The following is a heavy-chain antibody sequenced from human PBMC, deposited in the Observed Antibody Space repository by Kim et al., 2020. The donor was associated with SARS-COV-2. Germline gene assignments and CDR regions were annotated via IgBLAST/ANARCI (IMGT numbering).Heavy chain of an antibody. V-gene: IGHV3-21*01. CDR3: ARLTYSSGWYVPASLYYYYYYGMDI. D-gene: IGHD6-19*01. CDR1: GFTFSSYS. CDR2: ISSSSSYI. J-gene: IGHJ6*02. Sequence: GGSLRLSCAASGFTFSSYSMNWVRQAPGKGLEWVSSISSSSSYIYYADSVKGRFTISRDNAKNSLYLQMNSLRAEDTAVYYCARLTYSSGWYVPASLYYYYYYGMDIWGQGTTVTVSS.